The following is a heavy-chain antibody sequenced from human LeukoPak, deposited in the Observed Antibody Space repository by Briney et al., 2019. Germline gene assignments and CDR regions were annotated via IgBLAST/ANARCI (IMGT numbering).Heavy chain of an antibody. V-gene: IGHV4-61*02. CDR3: ARTRTSQGIAVAGRNWFDP. CDR2: IYTSGST. D-gene: IGHD6-19*01. Sequence: RPSQTLSLTCTVSGGSISSGNYYWRWIRKPAGKGLEWIGRIYTSGSTNYNPSLKSRVTISVDKSKNQFSLKLSSVTAADTAVYYCARTRTSQGIAVAGRNWFDPWGQGTLVTVSS. J-gene: IGHJ5*02. CDR1: GGSISSGNYY.